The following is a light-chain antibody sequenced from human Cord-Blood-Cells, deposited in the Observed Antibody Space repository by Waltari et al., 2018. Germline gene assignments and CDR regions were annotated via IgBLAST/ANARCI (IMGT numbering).Light chain of an antibody. Sequence: EIVLTQSPATLSLSPGERATLSCRASQSVSSNLAWYQQKPGQAPRLRIYDASNRATGIPARFSGSGSGTDFTLTISSLEPEDFAVYYCQQRSNWPTFGQGTKVEIK. V-gene: IGKV3-11*01. J-gene: IGKJ1*01. CDR3: QQRSNWPT. CDR2: DAS. CDR1: QSVSSN.